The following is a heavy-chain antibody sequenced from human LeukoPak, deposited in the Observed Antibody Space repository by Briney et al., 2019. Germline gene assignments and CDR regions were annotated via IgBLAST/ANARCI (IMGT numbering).Heavy chain of an antibody. CDR2: IYSGGST. CDR3: AKYQDSSTWGGNYFDY. J-gene: IGHJ4*02. V-gene: IGHV3-66*01. CDR1: GFTVSSNY. Sequence: GGSLRLSCAASGFTVSSNYMSWVRQAPGKGLEWVSVIYSGGSTYYADSVKGRFTISRDNSKNTLYLQMNSLRAEDTAVYYCAKYQDSSTWGGNYFDYWGQGTLVTVSS. D-gene: IGHD2-2*01.